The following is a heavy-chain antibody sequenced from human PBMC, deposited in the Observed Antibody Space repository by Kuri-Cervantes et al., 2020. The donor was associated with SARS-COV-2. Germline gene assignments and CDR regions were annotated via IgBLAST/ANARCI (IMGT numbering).Heavy chain of an antibody. V-gene: IGHV1-2*04. Sequence: ASVKVSCKASGYTFTGYYIYWVRQAPGQGLGWMGWINPNSGGTNYAQKFQDWVTMTRDTSLSISYMELSRLTSDDTAVYYCARGEGSRGLMVVLGWRGAGRLDFWGQGTLVTVSS. J-gene: IGHJ4*02. CDR3: ARGEGSRGLMVVLGWRGAGRLDF. CDR1: GYTFTGYY. CDR2: INPNSGGT. D-gene: IGHD3-10*01.